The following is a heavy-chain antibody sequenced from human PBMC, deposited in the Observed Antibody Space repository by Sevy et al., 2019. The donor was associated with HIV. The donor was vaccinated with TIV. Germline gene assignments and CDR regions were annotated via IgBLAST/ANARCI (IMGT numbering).Heavy chain of an antibody. CDR3: AGENAWGRGYS. CDR2: IYYNGHI. J-gene: IGHJ4*02. V-gene: IGHV4-59*08. Sequence: SETLSLTCTVSGGSITSLYWNWIRQPPGKGLEWIANIYYNGHINYNPSLKSRVTLSLDTSKKQLSLRLSSVTAADTAMYYCAGENAWGRGYSWGQGTLVTVSS. D-gene: IGHD1-26*01. CDR1: GGSITSLY.